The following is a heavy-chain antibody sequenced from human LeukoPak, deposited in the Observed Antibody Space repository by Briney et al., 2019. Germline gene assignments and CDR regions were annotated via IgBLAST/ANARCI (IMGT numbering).Heavy chain of an antibody. CDR3: AKDSSGWSPYYYYMDV. D-gene: IGHD6-19*01. V-gene: IGHV3-30*02. CDR2: IRYDGSNK. J-gene: IGHJ6*03. CDR1: GFTFSSYG. Sequence: GGSLRLSCAASGFTFSSYGMHWVRQAPGKGLEWVAFIRYDGSNKYYADSVKGRFTISRDNSKNTLYLQMNSLRAEDTAVYYCAKDSSGWSPYYYYMDVWGKGTTVTISS.